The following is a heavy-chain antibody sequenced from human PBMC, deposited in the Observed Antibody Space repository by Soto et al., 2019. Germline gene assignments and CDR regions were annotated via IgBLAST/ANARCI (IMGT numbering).Heavy chain of an antibody. CDR3: ARTYYDCWSGYYDWFDP. CDR1: GYSFTSYW. Sequence: PGESLKISCKGSGYSFTSYWIGWVRQMPGKGLEWMGIIYPGDSDTRYSPSFQGQVTISADKSISTAYLQWSSLKASDTVMYYCARTYYDCWSGYYDWFDPWGQGTLVTVSS. J-gene: IGHJ5*02. CDR2: IYPGDSDT. D-gene: IGHD3-3*01. V-gene: IGHV5-51*01.